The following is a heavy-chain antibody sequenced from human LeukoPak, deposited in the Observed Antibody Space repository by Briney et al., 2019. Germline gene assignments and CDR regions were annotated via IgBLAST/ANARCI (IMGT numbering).Heavy chain of an antibody. CDR2: IYSGGST. D-gene: IGHD5-18*01. J-gene: IGHJ6*02. CDR3: ARDQGGYSYGYDYYYYGMDV. V-gene: IGHV3-66*02. Sequence: GGSLRPSCAASGFTVSSNYTSWVRQAPGEGLGCVSVIYSGGSTYYAASVKGRFTISRDNSKNTLYLQMNSLRAEDTAVYYCARDQGGYSYGYDYYYYGMDVWGQGTTVTVSS. CDR1: GFTVSSNY.